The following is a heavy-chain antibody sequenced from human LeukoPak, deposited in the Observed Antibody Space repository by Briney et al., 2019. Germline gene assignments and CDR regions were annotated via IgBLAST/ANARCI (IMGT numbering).Heavy chain of an antibody. CDR1: GFTFSSYW. Sequence: GGSLRLSCAASGFTFSSYWMSWVRQAPGKGLEWVANIKQDGSEKYYVDSVKGRFTISRDNAKNSLYLQMNSLRAEDTAVYYCARVGPMVGAPWWFDPWGQGTLVTVSS. D-gene: IGHD1-26*01. CDR3: ARVGPMVGAPWWFDP. J-gene: IGHJ5*02. V-gene: IGHV3-7*01. CDR2: IKQDGSEK.